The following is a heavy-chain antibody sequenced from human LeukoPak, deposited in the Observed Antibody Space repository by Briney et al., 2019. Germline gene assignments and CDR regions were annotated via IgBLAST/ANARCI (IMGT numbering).Heavy chain of an antibody. Sequence: GGSLRLSCAASGFIFNSYVMSWVRQAPGKGLEWVSSISISGKSTYYADSVKGRFTISRDNSENTLYVQMNSLRAEDTAVYYCTKAGYSSLWGQGTLVTVSS. CDR3: TKAGYSSL. D-gene: IGHD6-13*01. J-gene: IGHJ4*02. CDR1: GFIFNSYV. V-gene: IGHV3-23*01. CDR2: ISISGKST.